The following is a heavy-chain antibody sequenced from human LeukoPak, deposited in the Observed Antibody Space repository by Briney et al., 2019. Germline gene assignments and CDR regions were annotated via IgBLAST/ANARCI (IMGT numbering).Heavy chain of an antibody. Sequence: PGGSLRLSCAASGFTVSSSYISWVRQAPGKGLEWVSVIYSGGYISYADSVKGRFTISRDNSKNTLHLQMDSLRAEDTAVYYCARQVRGDGRGGFDPWGQGTLVTVSS. V-gene: IGHV3-53*01. CDR2: IYSGGYI. D-gene: IGHD2-21*02. J-gene: IGHJ5*02. CDR3: ARQVRGDGRGGFDP. CDR1: GFTVSSSY.